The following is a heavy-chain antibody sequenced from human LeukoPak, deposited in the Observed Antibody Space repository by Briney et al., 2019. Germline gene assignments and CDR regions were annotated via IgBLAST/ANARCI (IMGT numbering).Heavy chain of an antibody. J-gene: IGHJ3*02. Sequence: TSETLSLTCTVSGGSISSSSYYWGWIRQPPGKGLEWIGSIYYSGSTYYNPSLKSRVTISVDTSKNQFSLKLSSATAADTAVYYCARVYFEGYSSGRYLIWAFDIWGQGTMVTVSS. V-gene: IGHV4-39*07. CDR2: IYYSGST. D-gene: IGHD6-19*01. CDR1: GGSISSSSYY. CDR3: ARVYFEGYSSGRYLIWAFDI.